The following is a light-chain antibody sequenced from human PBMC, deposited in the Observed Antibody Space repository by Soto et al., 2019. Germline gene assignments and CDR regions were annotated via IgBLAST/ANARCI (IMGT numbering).Light chain of an antibody. CDR3: SSYAGSNVA. CDR1: SSDVGGYDY. Sequence: QSALTQPPSASGSPGQSVTISCTGTSSDVGGYDYVSWYQQHPGKAPTLLIYEVTKRPSGVPDRFSGSKSGNTASLTVSGLQAEDEADYYCSSYAGSNVAFGGGTKVTVL. CDR2: EVT. J-gene: IGLJ2*01. V-gene: IGLV2-8*01.